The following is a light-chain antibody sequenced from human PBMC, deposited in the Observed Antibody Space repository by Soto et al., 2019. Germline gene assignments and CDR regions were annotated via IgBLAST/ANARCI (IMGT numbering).Light chain of an antibody. V-gene: IGKV1-8*01. Sequence: AIRMTQSPSSLSASTGDRVTITCRASQGISSYLAWYQQKPGKAPKLLIYAASTLQSGVPSRFSGSGSGTDFTLTISCLQSEDFATYXXXQXXXYPRTFGQGTKVDIK. CDR1: QGISSY. CDR2: AAS. CDR3: XQXXXYPRT. J-gene: IGKJ1*01.